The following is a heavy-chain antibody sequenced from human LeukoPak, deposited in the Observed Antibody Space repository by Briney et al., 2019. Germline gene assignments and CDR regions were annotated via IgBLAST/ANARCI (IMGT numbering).Heavy chain of an antibody. CDR2: IKEDGSER. CDR1: AFIFSGHW. J-gene: IGHJ6*02. D-gene: IGHD3-3*01. V-gene: IGHV3-7*01. Sequence: GGSLRLSCEGSAFIFSGHWMNWVRQTPGKGLEWVASIKEDGSERQCVDSVKGRFSISRDNTKGSLFLQLNSLRAEDTAVYYCARDHKGYYDFWSGYQFLYYYYGMDVWGQGTTVTVSS. CDR3: ARDHKGYYDFWSGYQFLYYYYGMDV.